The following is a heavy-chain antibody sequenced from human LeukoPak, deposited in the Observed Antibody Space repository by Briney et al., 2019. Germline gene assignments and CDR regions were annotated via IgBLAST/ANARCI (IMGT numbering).Heavy chain of an antibody. CDR3: ARVGFYYNILTGYPYFDY. J-gene: IGHJ4*02. CDR1: GYTFTSYG. Sequence: ASVKVSCKASGYTFTSYGISWVRQAPGQGLEWMGWISAYNGNTNYVQKLQGRVTMTTDTSTSTAYMELRSLRSDDTAVYYCARVGFYYNILTGYPYFDYWGQGTLVTVSS. D-gene: IGHD3-9*01. CDR2: ISAYNGNT. V-gene: IGHV1-18*01.